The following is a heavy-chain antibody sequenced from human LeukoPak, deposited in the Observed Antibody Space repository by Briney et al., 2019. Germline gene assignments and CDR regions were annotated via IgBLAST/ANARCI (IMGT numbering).Heavy chain of an antibody. J-gene: IGHJ6*03. CDR2: ISSSSSYI. CDR3: ARVTRGYYYMDV. D-gene: IGHD3-10*01. V-gene: IGHV3-21*01. CDR1: GFTFSSYS. Sequence: EGSLRLSCAASGFTFSSYSMNWVRQAPGKGLEWVSFISSSSSYIYYADSVKGRFTISRDNAKNSLYLQMNSLGAEDTAVYYCARVTRGYYYMDVWGKGTTVTVSS.